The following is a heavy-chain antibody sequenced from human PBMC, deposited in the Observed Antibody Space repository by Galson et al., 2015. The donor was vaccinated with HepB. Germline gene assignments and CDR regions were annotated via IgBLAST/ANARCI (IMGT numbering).Heavy chain of an antibody. D-gene: IGHD3-22*01. Sequence: SLRLSCAASNFMFSQYWMAWVRQAPGKGLEWVANIKRDGSDKYYVDSVRGRFTISRDNTRNSLYLQMNSLRVEDTAVYYCARAVTMMGWGQGTLVTVSS. V-gene: IGHV3-7*01. J-gene: IGHJ4*02. CDR1: NFMFSQYW. CDR3: ARAVTMMG. CDR2: IKRDGSDK.